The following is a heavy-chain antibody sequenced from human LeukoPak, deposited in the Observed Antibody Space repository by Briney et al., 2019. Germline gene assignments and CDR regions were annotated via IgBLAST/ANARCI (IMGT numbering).Heavy chain of an antibody. J-gene: IGHJ2*01. V-gene: IGHV4-34*01. CDR3: ARGYSSGPGYFDL. D-gene: IGHD6-19*01. CDR1: GGSFSGYY. Sequence: SETLSLTCAVSGGSFSGYYWSWIRQPPGKGLEWIGEINHSGSTNYNPSLKSRVTISVDTSKNQFSLKLSSVTAADTAVYYCARGYSSGPGYFDLWGRGTLVTVSS. CDR2: INHSGST.